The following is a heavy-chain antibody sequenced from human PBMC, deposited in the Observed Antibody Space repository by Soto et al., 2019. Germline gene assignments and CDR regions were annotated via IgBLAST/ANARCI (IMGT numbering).Heavy chain of an antibody. D-gene: IGHD3-16*01. Sequence: QVQLQESGPGLVKPSQTLSLTCTVSGGSISSGDYYWSWIRQPPGKGLEWIGYIYYSGSTYYNPSLKSRVTISVDPSKNQFSLKLSSVTAADTAVYYCVACKGWGVGDWYFDLWGRGTLVTVSS. CDR2: IYYSGST. CDR1: GGSISSGDYY. CDR3: VACKGWGVGDWYFDL. V-gene: IGHV4-30-4*01. J-gene: IGHJ2*01.